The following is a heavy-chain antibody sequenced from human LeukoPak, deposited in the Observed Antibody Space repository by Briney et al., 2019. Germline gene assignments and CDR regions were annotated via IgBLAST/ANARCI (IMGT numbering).Heavy chain of an antibody. CDR2: ISYDGSNK. CDR3: ARHPHIDSSGYYLQH. V-gene: IGHV3-30-3*01. CDR1: GFTFDDYA. D-gene: IGHD3-22*01. Sequence: GGSLRLSCAASGFTFDDYAMHWVRQAPGKGLEWVAVISYDGSNKYYADSVKGRFTISRDNSKNTLYLQMNSLRAEDTAVYYCARHPHIDSSGYYLQHWGQGTLVTVSS. J-gene: IGHJ1*01.